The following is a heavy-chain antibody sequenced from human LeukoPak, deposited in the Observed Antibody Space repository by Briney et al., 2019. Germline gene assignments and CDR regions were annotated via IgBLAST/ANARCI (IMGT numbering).Heavy chain of an antibody. Sequence: GGSLRLSCATSGFTFTNAWLTWVRQAPGKGLEWLARIKSKSDGGTTVSAAPDTGRFIISREDSKNMLYLKINSLKIKDTAMYFFTTEWAFRALWCWGQGILVTVS. J-gene: IGHJ4*02. CDR1: GFTFTNAW. V-gene: IGHV3-15*01. CDR2: IKSKSDGGTT. D-gene: IGHD2-21*01. CDR3: TTEWAFRALWC.